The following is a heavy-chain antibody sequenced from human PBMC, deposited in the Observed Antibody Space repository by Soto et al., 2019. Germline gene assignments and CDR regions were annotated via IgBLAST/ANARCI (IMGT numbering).Heavy chain of an antibody. V-gene: IGHV3-21*01. Sequence: GGSLRLSCAASGFTFSSYSMNWVRQAPGKGLEWVSSISSSSSYIYYADSVKGRFTISRDNAKNSLYLQMNSLRAEDTAVYYCARDLLPGIAARRVDYWGQGTLVTVSS. J-gene: IGHJ4*02. CDR3: ARDLLPGIAARRVDY. D-gene: IGHD6-6*01. CDR2: ISSSSSYI. CDR1: GFTFSSYS.